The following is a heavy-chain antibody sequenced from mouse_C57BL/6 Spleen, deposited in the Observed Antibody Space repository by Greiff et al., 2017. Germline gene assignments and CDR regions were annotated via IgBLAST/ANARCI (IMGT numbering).Heavy chain of an antibody. CDR1: GYTFTGYW. Sequence: VKLQESGAELMKPGASVKLSCKATGYTFTGYWIEWVKQRPGHGLEWIGEILPGSGSTNYNEKFKGKATFTADTSSNTAYMQLSSLTTEDSAIYYCAKGPYRYDEGGCAYWGQGTLVTVSA. V-gene: IGHV1-9*01. D-gene: IGHD2-14*01. CDR2: ILPGSGST. J-gene: IGHJ3*01. CDR3: AKGPYRYDEGGCAY.